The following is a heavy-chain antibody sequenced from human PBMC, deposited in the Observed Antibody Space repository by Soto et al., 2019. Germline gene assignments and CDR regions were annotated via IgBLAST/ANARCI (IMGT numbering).Heavy chain of an antibody. Sequence: NPGGSLRLSCAASGFTFSSYSMNWVRQAPGEGLEWVSSISSSSSYIYYADSVKGRFTISRDNAKNSLYLQMNSLRAEDTAVYYCARDQGDYYDSSGYPHDAFDIWGQGTMVT. CDR2: ISSSSSYI. D-gene: IGHD3-22*01. J-gene: IGHJ3*02. CDR1: GFTFSSYS. CDR3: ARDQGDYYDSSGYPHDAFDI. V-gene: IGHV3-21*01.